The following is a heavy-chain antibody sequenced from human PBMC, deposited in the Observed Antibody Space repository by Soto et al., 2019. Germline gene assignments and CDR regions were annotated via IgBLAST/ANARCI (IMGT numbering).Heavy chain of an antibody. CDR1: GYSFTSYW. CDR3: ARQAVAYPDAFDI. J-gene: IGHJ3*02. CDR2: IYPDDSDT. D-gene: IGHD6-19*01. Sequence: GESLKISCKGSGYSFTSYWIGWVRQMPRKGLEWMGIIYPDDSDTRYSPSFQGQVTISADKSISTAYLQWSSPKASDTAMYYCARQAVAYPDAFDIWGQGTMGTVSS. V-gene: IGHV5-51*01.